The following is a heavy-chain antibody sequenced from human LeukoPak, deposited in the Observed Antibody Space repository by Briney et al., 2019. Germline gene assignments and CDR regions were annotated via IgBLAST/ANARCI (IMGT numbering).Heavy chain of an antibody. CDR2: IYYSGST. V-gene: IGHV4-59*01. CDR1: GGSISSYY. Sequence: PSETLSLTCSVSGGSISSYYWSWIRQPPGKGLEWIWYIYYSGSTKYNPSLKSRVTISVDTSKNQFSLKLTSVTAADTAVCYCARSGVRRSTLGRGPIEYFDYWGQGTLVTVSS. J-gene: IGHJ4*02. CDR3: ARSGVRRSTLGRGPIEYFDY. D-gene: IGHD3-10*01.